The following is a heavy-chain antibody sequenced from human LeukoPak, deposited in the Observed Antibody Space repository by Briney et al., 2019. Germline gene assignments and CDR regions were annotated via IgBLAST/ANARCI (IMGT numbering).Heavy chain of an antibody. CDR1: GFIFNNYA. CDR2: ISWNSGSI. CDR3: AKDNRRHYTSGPNPDSLH. J-gene: IGHJ4*02. V-gene: IGHV3-9*01. D-gene: IGHD6-19*01. Sequence: GGSLRLSCAGSGFIFNNYAMHWVRQPPGKGLEWVSGISWNSGSIDYADSVKGRFTISRDNAKNSLYLQMNSLRAGDTAFYYCAKDNRRHYTSGPNPDSLHWGQGALVTVSS.